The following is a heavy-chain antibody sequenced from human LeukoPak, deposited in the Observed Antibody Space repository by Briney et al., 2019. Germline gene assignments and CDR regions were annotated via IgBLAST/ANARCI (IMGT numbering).Heavy chain of an antibody. CDR2: IYYRGNT. V-gene: IGHV4-39*07. CDR3: AREAGYNGNAGGWFDP. Sequence: SETLFLTCTVSGGSIISSSYYWGCIRQPPGKGLECIGSIYYRGNTYYNPTLKSRVTISVDTSKNQFSLKLRTVTAADTAAYYCAREAGYNGNAGGWFDPWGQGTLVTVSS. D-gene: IGHD1-1*01. J-gene: IGHJ5*02. CDR1: GGSIISSSYY.